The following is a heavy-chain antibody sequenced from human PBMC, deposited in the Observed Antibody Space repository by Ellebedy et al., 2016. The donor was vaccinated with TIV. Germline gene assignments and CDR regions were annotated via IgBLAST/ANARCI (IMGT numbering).Heavy chain of an antibody. CDR1: GYKFANYW. CDR2: IYPGDSDI. D-gene: IGHD6-19*01. Sequence: GESLKISCKASGYKFANYWIGWVRQMPGKGLEWVGTIYPGDSDIRYSPSFQGQVSLSADKSTRTAYLQWSSLKASDTAMYYCARGAVAATGDYWGQGTLVTVSS. J-gene: IGHJ4*02. V-gene: IGHV5-51*01. CDR3: ARGAVAATGDY.